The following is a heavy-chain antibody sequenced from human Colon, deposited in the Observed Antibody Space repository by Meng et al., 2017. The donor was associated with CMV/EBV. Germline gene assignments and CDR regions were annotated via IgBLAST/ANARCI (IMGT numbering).Heavy chain of an antibody. D-gene: IGHD4-23*01. J-gene: IGHJ4*02. CDR2: IFWDGDK. CDR3: AYLSYDGRSDHFDY. Sequence: HITLKEAGPTLVKPTQTLTLTCTFSGFSLSTNGVAVGWIRQPPGQALEWLALIFWDGDKRYKTSLENRLTITKDTSKNQVVLTVTNMDPVDTATYYCAYLSYDGRSDHFDYWGQGTLVTVSS. CDR1: GFSLSTNGVA. V-gene: IGHV2-5*02.